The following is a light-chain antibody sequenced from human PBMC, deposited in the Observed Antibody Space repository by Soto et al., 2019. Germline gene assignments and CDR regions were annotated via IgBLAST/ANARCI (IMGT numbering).Light chain of an antibody. CDR3: QQYGSLPWT. CDR2: GAS. Sequence: ETVLTQSPGTLSLSPGERATLSCRASQSVVSNFLAWFQQKPGQAPRLLIYGASNRATGIPDRFSGSGSGTDFTLTISRLEPEDFAVYYCQQYGSLPWTFGQGTKV. J-gene: IGKJ1*01. V-gene: IGKV3-20*01. CDR1: QSVVSNF.